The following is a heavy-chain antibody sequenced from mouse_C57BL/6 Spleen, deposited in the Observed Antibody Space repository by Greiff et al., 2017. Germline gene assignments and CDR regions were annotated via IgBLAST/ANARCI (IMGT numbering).Heavy chain of an antibody. V-gene: IGHV5-4*03. J-gene: IGHJ2*01. CDR1: GFTFSSYA. CDR2: ISDGGSYT. Sequence: EVKLMESGGGLVKPGGSLKLSCAASGFTFSSYAMSWVRQTPEKRLEWVATISDGGSYTYYPDNVKGRFTISRDNAKNNLYLQMSHLKSEDTAMYYCARGSPVYYFDYWGQGTTLTVSS. CDR3: ARGSPVYYFDY.